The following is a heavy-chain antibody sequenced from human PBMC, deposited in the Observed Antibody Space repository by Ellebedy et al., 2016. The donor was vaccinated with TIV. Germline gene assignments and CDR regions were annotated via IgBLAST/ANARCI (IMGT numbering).Heavy chain of an antibody. CDR1: GFTFSSYG. CDR2: IWYDGGNI. J-gene: IGHJ4*02. Sequence: GESLKISXAASGFTFSSYGMHWVRQAPGKGLEWVALIWYDGGNIYYADSVKGRFTISRDNSKNTLYLQMNSLRTEDTAVYYCAKGPGTASFFEYWGQGTLVTVSS. V-gene: IGHV3-30*02. CDR3: AKGPGTASFFEY. D-gene: IGHD1-14*01.